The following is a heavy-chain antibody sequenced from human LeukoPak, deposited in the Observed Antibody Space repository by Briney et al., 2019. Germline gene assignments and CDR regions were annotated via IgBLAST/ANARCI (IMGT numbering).Heavy chain of an antibody. CDR1: GFTFSNFW. CDR3: TRERTYNSEDY. Sequence: GGSLRLSCVASGFTFSNFWMNWVRQAPGKGLERLANIKPDGSEKYYVDSVKGRFTISRDNAKNSLYLQMNSLRVEDTAMYYCTRERTYNSEDYWGQGTLVTVSS. CDR2: IKPDGSEK. J-gene: IGHJ4*02. D-gene: IGHD1-14*01. V-gene: IGHV3-7*01.